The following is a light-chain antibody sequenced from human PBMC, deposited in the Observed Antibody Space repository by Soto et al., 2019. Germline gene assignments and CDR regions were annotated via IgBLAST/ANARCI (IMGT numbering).Light chain of an antibody. CDR1: SSNIGNNY. CDR2: ENN. J-gene: IGLJ2*01. V-gene: IGLV1-51*02. Sequence: QSVLTQPPSVSAAPGQTVTISCSGSSSNIGNNYVSWYQQLPGTAPKLLIYENNNRPSGIPARFSGSKSGTSATLGITGRQTGDEADYYCGTWDSSLSAGLFGGGTKVTVL. CDR3: GTWDSSLSAGL.